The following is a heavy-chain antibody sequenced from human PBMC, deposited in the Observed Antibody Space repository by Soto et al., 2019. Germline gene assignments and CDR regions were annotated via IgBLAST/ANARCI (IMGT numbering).Heavy chain of an antibody. J-gene: IGHJ4*02. CDR1: GYTLTELS. V-gene: IGHV1-24*01. D-gene: IGHD2-2*01. CDR2: FDPEDGET. CDR3: ATDLQGLPLSVY. Sequence: ASVKVSCKVSGYTLTELSMHWVRQAPGKGLGWMGGFDPEDGETIYAQKFQGRVTMTEDTSTDTAYMELSSLRSEDTAVYYCATDLQGLPLSVYWGQGTLVTVSS.